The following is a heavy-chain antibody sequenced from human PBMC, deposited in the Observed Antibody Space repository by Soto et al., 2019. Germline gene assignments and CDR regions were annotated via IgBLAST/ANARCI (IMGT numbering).Heavy chain of an antibody. D-gene: IGHD3-3*01. V-gene: IGHV3-33*01. CDR3: ARNLEWLLHSDRPKNYYYYYYMDV. CDR2: IWYDGSNK. CDR1: GFTFSSYG. J-gene: IGHJ6*03. Sequence: PGGSLRLSCAASGFTFSSYGMHWVRQAPVKGLEWVAVIWYDGSNKYYADSVKGRFTISRDNSKNTLYLQMNSLRAGDTAVYYCARNLEWLLHSDRPKNYYYYYYMDVWGKGTTVTVSS.